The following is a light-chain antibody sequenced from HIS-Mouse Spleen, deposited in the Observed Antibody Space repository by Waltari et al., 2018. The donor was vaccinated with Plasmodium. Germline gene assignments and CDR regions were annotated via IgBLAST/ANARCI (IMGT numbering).Light chain of an antibody. J-gene: IGLJ2*01. CDR1: SSDVGSYNL. CDR2: EGR. CDR3: CSYAGSSTFVV. Sequence: QSALTQPASVSGSPGQSITISCTGTSSDVGSYNLVSCYQQHPGKAPNLMIYEGRKRPSGVSNRFSGSKSGNTASLTISGLQAEDEADYYCCSYAGSSTFVVFGGGTKLTVL. V-gene: IGLV2-23*03.